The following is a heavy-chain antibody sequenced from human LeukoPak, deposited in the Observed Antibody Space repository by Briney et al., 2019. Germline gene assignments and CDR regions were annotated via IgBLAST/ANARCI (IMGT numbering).Heavy chain of an antibody. CDR1: GYNFVSHW. V-gene: IGHV5-51*01. CDR3: ARLYLPYTSAWYGSTFDI. J-gene: IGHJ3*02. CDR2: IYPGDSNT. Sequence: GESLKISCKGSGYNFVSHWIAWVRQMPGKGLEWMGIIYPGDSNTRYSPSFQGQVTISADKSITTAYLQWSSLKASDTAMYYCARLYLPYTSAWYGSTFDIWGQGTMVTVSS. D-gene: IGHD6-13*01.